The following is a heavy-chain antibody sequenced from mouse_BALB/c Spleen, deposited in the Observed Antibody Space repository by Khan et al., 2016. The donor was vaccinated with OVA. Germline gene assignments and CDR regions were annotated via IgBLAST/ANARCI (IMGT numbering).Heavy chain of an antibody. CDR1: GFTFSSYA. CDR3: ARPPSTTVVATSYWFFDV. D-gene: IGHD1-1*01. Sequence: EVKLVESGGGLVQPGGSLKLSCAASGFTFSSYAMSWVRQTPEKRLEWVATISSGGNYTYYPDSVKGRFTISRDNAKNTLYLQMSSLRSEDTAMYYCARPPSTTVVATSYWFFDVWGAGTTVTVSS. CDR2: ISSGGNYT. J-gene: IGHJ1*01. V-gene: IGHV5-9-3*01.